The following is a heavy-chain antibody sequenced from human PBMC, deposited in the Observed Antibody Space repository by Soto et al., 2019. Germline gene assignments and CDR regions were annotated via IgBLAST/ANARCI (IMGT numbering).Heavy chain of an antibody. CDR1: GGSVSSGSYY. CDR2: IYYSGST. J-gene: IGHJ4*02. CDR3: ARVQIGLRDFDY. Sequence: QVQLQESGPGLVKPSETLSLTCTVSGGSVSSGSYYWSWIRQPPGKGLEWIGYIYYSGSTNYNPSLKSRVTISVDTSKNQFSLKLSSVTAADTAVYYCARVQIGLRDFDYWGQGTLVTVSS. V-gene: IGHV4-61*01. D-gene: IGHD3-16*01.